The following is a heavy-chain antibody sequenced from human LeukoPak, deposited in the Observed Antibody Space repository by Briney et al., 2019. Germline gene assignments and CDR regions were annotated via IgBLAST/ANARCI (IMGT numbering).Heavy chain of an antibody. J-gene: IGHJ3*02. V-gene: IGHV4-31*03. CDR2: IYYSGST. Sequence: TSETLSLTCTVSGGSISSVGYYWSWLRQHPGKGLEWIGNIYYSGSTYYNPSLKSRVSISVDTSKNQYSLKLSSVTAADTAVYYWARGHDAFDIWGQGTMVTVSS. CDR3: ARGHDAFDI. CDR1: GGSISSVGYY.